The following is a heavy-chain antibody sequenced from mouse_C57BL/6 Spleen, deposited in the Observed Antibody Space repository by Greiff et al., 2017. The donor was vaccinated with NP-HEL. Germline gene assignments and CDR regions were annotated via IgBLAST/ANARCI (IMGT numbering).Heavy chain of an antibody. Sequence: VQLQQSGAELARPGASVKLSCKASGYTFTSYGISWVKQRTGQGLEWIGEIYPRSGNTYYNGKFKGKATLTADNSSSTAYMELRSLTSEDSAVYFCARRGPDYYGSRYYAMDYWGQGTSVTVSS. CDR1: GYTFTSYG. CDR3: ARRGPDYYGSRYYAMDY. D-gene: IGHD1-1*01. CDR2: IYPRSGNT. J-gene: IGHJ4*01. V-gene: IGHV1-81*01.